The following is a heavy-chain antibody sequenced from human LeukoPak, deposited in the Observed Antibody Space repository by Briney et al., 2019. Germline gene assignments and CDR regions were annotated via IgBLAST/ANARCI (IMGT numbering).Heavy chain of an antibody. J-gene: IGHJ4*02. V-gene: IGHV1-2*02. CDR3: ASLPGIAVAGDEYYFDY. CDR1: GYTFTGYY. Sequence: ASVKVSCKASGYTFTGYYMHWVRQAPGQGLEWMGWINPNSGGTNYAQKFQGRVTMTRDTSISTAYMELSRLRSDDTAVYYCASLPGIAVAGDEYYFDYWGQGTLVTVSS. D-gene: IGHD6-19*01. CDR2: INPNSGGT.